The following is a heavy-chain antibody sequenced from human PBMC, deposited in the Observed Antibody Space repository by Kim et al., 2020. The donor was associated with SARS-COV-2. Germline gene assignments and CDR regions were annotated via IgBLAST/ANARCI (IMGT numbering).Heavy chain of an antibody. D-gene: IGHD5-18*01. J-gene: IGHJ6*02. Sequence: SVKGRFPISRDNSKNTVYLQMNSLRAEETAVYYCARDRDGYSYGSSGMDVWGQGTTVTVSS. V-gene: IGHV3-30*07. CDR3: ARDRDGYSYGSSGMDV.